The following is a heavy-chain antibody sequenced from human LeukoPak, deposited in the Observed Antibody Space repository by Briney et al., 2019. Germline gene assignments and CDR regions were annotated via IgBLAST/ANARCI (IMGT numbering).Heavy chain of an antibody. CDR1: GFTFSSYA. J-gene: IGHJ4*02. V-gene: IGHV3-23*01. Sequence: GGSLRLSCAASGFTFSSYAMGWVRQAPGKGLEWVSGISGSGGSTFYAGSVKGRFTISRENSKNTLYLQMNSLRAEDTAVYFCAKGKTIRGVIANYFDDWGQGTLVTVSS. D-gene: IGHD3-10*01. CDR2: ISGSGGST. CDR3: AKGKTIRGVIANYFDD.